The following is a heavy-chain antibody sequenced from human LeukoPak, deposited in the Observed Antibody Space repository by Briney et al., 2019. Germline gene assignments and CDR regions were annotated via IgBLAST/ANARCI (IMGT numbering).Heavy chain of an antibody. Sequence: SETLSLTCTVSGGSISSGSYYWGWTRQPPGKGLEWIGSIYYSGSTYYNPSLKSRVTISVDTSKNQFSLKLSSVTAADTAVYYCARWGAVGYCSSTSCSAGVDAFDIWGQGTMVTVSS. CDR2: IYYSGST. V-gene: IGHV4-39*01. D-gene: IGHD2-2*01. CDR1: GGSISSGSYY. CDR3: ARWGAVGYCSSTSCSAGVDAFDI. J-gene: IGHJ3*02.